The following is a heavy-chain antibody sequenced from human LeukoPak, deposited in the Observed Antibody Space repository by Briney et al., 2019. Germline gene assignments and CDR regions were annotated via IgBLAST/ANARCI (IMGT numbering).Heavy chain of an antibody. D-gene: IGHD1-1*01. CDR1: DDSIAMYY. CDR3: ARGRVSSSTWYSTYYYYFYMDV. Sequence: SETLSLTCTVSDDSIAMYYWTWIRQPPGKGLEWIGYVDHTGSTNFHPSLNGRVRISRDTSKNLFSLRLRSVTAADTAVYFCARGRVSSSTWYSTYYYYFYMDVWGKGTTVTVSS. J-gene: IGHJ6*03. V-gene: IGHV4-59*01. CDR2: VDHTGST.